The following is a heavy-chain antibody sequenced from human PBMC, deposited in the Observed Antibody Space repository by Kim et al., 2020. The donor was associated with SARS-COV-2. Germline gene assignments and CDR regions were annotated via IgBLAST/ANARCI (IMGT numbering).Heavy chain of an antibody. CDR3: ARDEGWDIVVVPGAKAPYFDY. J-gene: IGHJ4*02. D-gene: IGHD2-2*01. Sequence: FTISRDNSKNTLYLQMNSLRAEDTAVYYCARDEGWDIVVVPGAKAPYFDYWGQGTLVTVSS. V-gene: IGHV3-30*01.